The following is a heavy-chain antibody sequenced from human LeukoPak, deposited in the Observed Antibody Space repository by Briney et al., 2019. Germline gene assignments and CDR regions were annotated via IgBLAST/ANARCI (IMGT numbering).Heavy chain of an antibody. Sequence: GGSLRLSCAASGFTFSSYSMNWVRQAPGKGLEWVSCISSSSSYIYYADSVKGRFTISRDNAKNSLYLHMNSLRAEDTALYYCAREPYYDSSGYSPDYWGQGTLVTVSS. V-gene: IGHV3-21*01. D-gene: IGHD3-22*01. J-gene: IGHJ4*02. CDR3: AREPYYDSSGYSPDY. CDR2: ISSSSSYI. CDR1: GFTFSSYS.